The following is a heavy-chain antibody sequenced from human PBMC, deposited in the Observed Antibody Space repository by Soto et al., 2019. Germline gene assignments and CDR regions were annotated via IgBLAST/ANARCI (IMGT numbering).Heavy chain of an antibody. Sequence: PGGSLRLSCAASGFTFSSYGMHWVRQAPGKGLEWVAVIWYDGSNKYYADSVKGRFTISRDNSKNTLYLQMNSLRAEDTAVYYCARDEYYYDSSGYHVDYWGQGTLVTVSS. D-gene: IGHD3-22*01. CDR3: ARDEYYYDSSGYHVDY. V-gene: IGHV3-33*01. J-gene: IGHJ4*02. CDR1: GFTFSSYG. CDR2: IWYDGSNK.